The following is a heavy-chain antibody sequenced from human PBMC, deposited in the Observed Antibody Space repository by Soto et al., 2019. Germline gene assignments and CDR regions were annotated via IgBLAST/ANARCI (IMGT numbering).Heavy chain of an antibody. V-gene: IGHV1-69*01. CDR1: GGTFSSYA. CDR3: ARETRYSRGWYEGHGWFDP. J-gene: IGHJ5*02. Sequence: QVQLVQSGAEVKKPGSSVKVSCKASGGTFSSYAISWVRQAPGQGLEWMGGVIPIFGTANYAQKFQGRVKITADESTSTAYMELSSLRSEDTAVYYCARETRYSRGWYEGHGWFDPWGQGTLVTVSS. CDR2: VIPIFGTA. D-gene: IGHD6-19*01.